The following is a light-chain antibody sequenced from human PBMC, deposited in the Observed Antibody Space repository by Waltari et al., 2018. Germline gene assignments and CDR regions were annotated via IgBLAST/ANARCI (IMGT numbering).Light chain of an antibody. V-gene: IGLV1-44*01. CDR3: AAWDDSLDGWV. J-gene: IGLJ3*02. Sequence: VLTQPPSASGTPGQRVTISCSGSSSHIGIDPVSWYQHLPGTAPKLLIHSSAQRPSGVPDRFSGSKSGTTASLAISGLQSEDEAAYYCAAWDDSLDGWVFGGGTKLTVL. CDR1: SSHIGIDP. CDR2: SSA.